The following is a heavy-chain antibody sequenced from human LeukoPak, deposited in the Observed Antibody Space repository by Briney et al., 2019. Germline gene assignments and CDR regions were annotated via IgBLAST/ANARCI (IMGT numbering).Heavy chain of an antibody. Sequence: SETLSLTCTVSGGSISSSSYYWGWIRQPPGKGLEWIGSIYYSGSTYYNPSLNSRVTISVDTSKNQFSLKLSSVTAADTAVYYCARGVVAATNAAEYFQHWGQGTLVTVSS. CDR1: GGSISSSSYY. V-gene: IGHV4-39*01. CDR2: IYYSGST. CDR3: ARGVVAATNAAEYFQH. J-gene: IGHJ1*01. D-gene: IGHD2-15*01.